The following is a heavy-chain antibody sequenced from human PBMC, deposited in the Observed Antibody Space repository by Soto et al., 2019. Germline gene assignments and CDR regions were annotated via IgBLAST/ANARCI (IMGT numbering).Heavy chain of an antibody. V-gene: IGHV3-73*02. CDR2: IRSKANSYAT. Sequence: EVQLVESGGGLVQPGGSLKLSCAASGFTFSGSAMHWVRQASGKGLEWVGRIRSKANSYATAYAASVKGRFTIASDDSKNTAYLQMTSLKTEDTAVYYCTVQLTHYYYYGMDVWGQGTTVTVAS. CDR1: GFTFSGSA. J-gene: IGHJ6*02. CDR3: TVQLTHYYYYGMDV.